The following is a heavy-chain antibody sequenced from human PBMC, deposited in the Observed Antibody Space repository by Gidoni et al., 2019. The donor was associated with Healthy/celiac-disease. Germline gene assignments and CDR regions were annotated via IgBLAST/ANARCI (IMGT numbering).Heavy chain of an antibody. CDR2: IVVGSGNT. V-gene: IGHV1-58*01. CDR1: GFTFTRSA. Sequence: QLQLVQSGPEVKKPGTSVKVSCQASGFTFTRSAVQWVRQARGQRLEWIGWIVVGSGNTNYAQKFQERVTITRDMSTSTAYMELSSLRSEDTAVYYCAAVGATSHYYYGMDVWGQGTTVTVSS. J-gene: IGHJ6*02. CDR3: AAVGATSHYYYGMDV. D-gene: IGHD1-26*01.